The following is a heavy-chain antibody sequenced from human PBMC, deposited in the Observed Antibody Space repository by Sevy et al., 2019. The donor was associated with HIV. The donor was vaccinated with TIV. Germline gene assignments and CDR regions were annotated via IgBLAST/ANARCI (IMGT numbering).Heavy chain of an antibody. CDR1: GIAFSTYA. Sequence: GGSLRLSCAASGIAFSTYAMFWVRQAPGKGLEWVSSISASGYSTYYANSVKGRFTLSRDNSRNTLDLQMNSLRADDTAVYYCAKDFSDVYYYDSSATVDYWGQGTLVTVSS. V-gene: IGHV3-23*01. J-gene: IGHJ4*02. CDR3: AKDFSDVYYYDSSATVDY. CDR2: ISASGYST. D-gene: IGHD3-22*01.